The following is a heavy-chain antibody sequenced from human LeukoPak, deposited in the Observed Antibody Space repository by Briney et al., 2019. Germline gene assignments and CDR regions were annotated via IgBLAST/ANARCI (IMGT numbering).Heavy chain of an antibody. D-gene: IGHD3-10*01. CDR2: INQDGTEK. J-gene: IGHJ6*03. Sequence: GGSLGLSCAASGFTFKNYWMLWVRRARGKALESVAHINQDGTEKYHVDSVRGRFTISRDNPKNSLYLQMNSLRLEDTAVYYCARVDSGIDFYYMDVWAKGTTVTVSS. CDR1: GFTFKNYW. V-gene: IGHV3-7*01. CDR3: ARVDSGIDFYYMDV.